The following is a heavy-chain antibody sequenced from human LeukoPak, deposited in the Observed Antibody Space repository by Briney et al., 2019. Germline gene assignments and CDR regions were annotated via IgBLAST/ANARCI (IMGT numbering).Heavy chain of an antibody. J-gene: IGHJ5*02. CDR2: ISASGGST. CDR3: AKEQQLNWFDP. Sequence: GGSLRLFCAASGFTFSSSAMSWVRQVPGKGLEWVSGISASGGSTYYADSVRGRFTISRDNSKNTLYVQMNSLRAEDTAVYYCAKEQQLNWFDPWGQGTLVTVSS. V-gene: IGHV3-23*01. D-gene: IGHD6-13*01. CDR1: GFTFSSSA.